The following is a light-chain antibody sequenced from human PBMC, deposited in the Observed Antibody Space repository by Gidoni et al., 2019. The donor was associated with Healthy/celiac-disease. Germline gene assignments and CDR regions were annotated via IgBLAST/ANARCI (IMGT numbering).Light chain of an antibody. CDR3: QQRSNWPWT. Sequence: EIVLTQSPATLSLSPGERATLSCRASQSVSSYLAWYQQKPGQAPRLLIYDASNGATGIPPRFSGSGSGTDFTLTISSREPEDFAVYYCQQRSNWPWTFGQGTKVEIK. CDR2: DAS. V-gene: IGKV3-11*01. J-gene: IGKJ1*01. CDR1: QSVSSY.